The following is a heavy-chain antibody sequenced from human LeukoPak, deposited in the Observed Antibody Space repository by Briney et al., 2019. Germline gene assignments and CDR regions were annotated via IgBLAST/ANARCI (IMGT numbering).Heavy chain of an antibody. CDR3: AKDPFGVVTRVIYDY. Sequence: GASLRLSCAASGFTFSSYAMSWVRQAPGKGLEWVSAISGSGGSTYYADSVKGRFTISRDNSKNTLYLQMNSLRAEDTAVYYCAKDPFGVVTRVIYDYWGQGTLVTVSS. V-gene: IGHV3-23*01. CDR2: ISGSGGST. D-gene: IGHD3-3*01. J-gene: IGHJ4*02. CDR1: GFTFSSYA.